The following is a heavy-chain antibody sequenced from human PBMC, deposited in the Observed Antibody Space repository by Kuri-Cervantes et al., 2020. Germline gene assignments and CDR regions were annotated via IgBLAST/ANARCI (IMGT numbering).Heavy chain of an antibody. D-gene: IGHD3-22*01. CDR1: GYTFTSYG. J-gene: IGHJ3*02. Sequence: ASVQVSCKASGYTFTSYGISWVRQAPGQGLEWMGWISAYHGKTNYAQNVQSRVTMTTDTSTSSAFMELRSLRSDDTAVYYCARYTYYSDSSSAFDIWGQGTMVTVSS. CDR2: ISAYHGKT. CDR3: ARYTYYSDSSSAFDI. V-gene: IGHV1-18*01.